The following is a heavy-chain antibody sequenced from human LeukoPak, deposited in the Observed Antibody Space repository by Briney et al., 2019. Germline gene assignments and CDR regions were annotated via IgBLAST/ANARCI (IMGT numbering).Heavy chain of an antibody. CDR1: GGTFSSYA. CDR3: ARFSAVAAIDY. CDR2: IIPIFGTA. V-gene: IGHV1-69*05. D-gene: IGHD2-15*01. J-gene: IGHJ4*02. Sequence: SVKVSCKASGGTFSSYAISWVRQAPGQGLEWMGRIIPIFGTANYAQKLQGRVTMTTDTSTSTAYMELRSLRSDDTAVYYCARFSAVAAIDYWGQGTLVTVSS.